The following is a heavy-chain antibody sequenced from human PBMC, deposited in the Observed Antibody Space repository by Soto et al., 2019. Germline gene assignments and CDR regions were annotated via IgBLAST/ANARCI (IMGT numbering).Heavy chain of an antibody. CDR2: IYYSGST. J-gene: IGHJ4*02. Sequence: KASETLSLICTVSGGSISSGDYYWSWIRQPPGKGLEWIGYIYYSGSTYYNPSLKSRVTISVDTSKNQFSLKLSSVTAADTAVYYCARESIQLWSPFDYWGQGTLVTVSS. V-gene: IGHV4-30-4*01. CDR3: ARESIQLWSPFDY. CDR1: GGSISSGDYY. D-gene: IGHD5-18*01.